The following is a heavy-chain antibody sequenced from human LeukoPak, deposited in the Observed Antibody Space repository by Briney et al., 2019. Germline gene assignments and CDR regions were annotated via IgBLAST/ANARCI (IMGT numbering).Heavy chain of an antibody. J-gene: IGHJ4*02. D-gene: IGHD6-19*01. Sequence: ASVKVSGKASGYTFTGYYMHWGRQAPGQGLEWMGWINPNSGGTNYAPKFRGRVTMTRDTSISTVYMELSRLRSDDTAVYYCARPMSKQWLASYFDYWGQGTLVTVSS. V-gene: IGHV1-2*02. CDR2: INPNSGGT. CDR3: ARPMSKQWLASYFDY. CDR1: GYTFTGYY.